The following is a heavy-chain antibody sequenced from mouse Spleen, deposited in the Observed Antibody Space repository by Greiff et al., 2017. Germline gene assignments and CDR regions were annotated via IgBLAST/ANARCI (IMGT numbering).Heavy chain of an antibody. CDR1: GFNIKDDY. D-gene: IGHD2-3*01. Sequence: EVMLVESGAELVRPGASVKLSCTASGFNIKDDYMHWVKQRPEQGLEWIGWIDPENGDTEYASKFQGKATITADTSSSTAYMQLSSLTSEDSAVYYCARWLPGAMDYWGQGTSVTVSS. CDR2: IDPENGDT. V-gene: IGHV14-4*01. CDR3: ARWLPGAMDY. J-gene: IGHJ4*01.